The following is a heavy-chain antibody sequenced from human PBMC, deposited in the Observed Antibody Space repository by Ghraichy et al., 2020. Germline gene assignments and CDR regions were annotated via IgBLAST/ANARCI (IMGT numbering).Heavy chain of an antibody. CDR1: GGSISSSSYY. V-gene: IGHV4-39*01. CDR2: IYYSGST. CDR3: ARLKFSRSPRADAFDI. Sequence: SETLSLTCTVSGGSISSSSYYWGWIRQPPGKGLEWIGSIYYSGSTYYNPSLKSRVTISVDTSKNQFSLKLSSLTAADTAVYYCARLKFSRSPRADAFDIWGQGTMVTVSS. J-gene: IGHJ3*02.